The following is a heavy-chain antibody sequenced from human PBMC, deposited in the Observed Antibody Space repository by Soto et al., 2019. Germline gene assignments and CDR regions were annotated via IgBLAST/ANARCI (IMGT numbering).Heavy chain of an antibody. J-gene: IGHJ6*02. D-gene: IGHD6-19*01. V-gene: IGHV4-39*07. Sequence: SETLSLTCTVSGGSVTNTIYSWNWIRQPPGMGLEWIGNIFYRGTTYYNPSLKSRVTISVDKSKNQFSLKLSSVTAADTAVYYCARWGVGYSSGWRPSYGMDIWGQGTTVTVSS. CDR2: IFYRGTT. CDR1: GGSVTNTIYS. CDR3: ARWGVGYSSGWRPSYGMDI.